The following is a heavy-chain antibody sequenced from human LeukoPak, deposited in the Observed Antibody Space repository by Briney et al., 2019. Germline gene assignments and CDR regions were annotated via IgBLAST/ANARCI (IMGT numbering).Heavy chain of an antibody. J-gene: IGHJ5*02. CDR3: ARVVFSVLRYFDWLLQNWFDP. CDR2: IYYSGST. V-gene: IGHV4-39*07. CDR1: GGSISSSSYY. D-gene: IGHD3-9*01. Sequence: SETLSLTCTVSGGSISSSSYYWGWIRQPPGKGLEWIGSIYYSGSTYYNPSLKSRVTISVDTSKNQFSLKLSSMTAADTAVYYCARVVFSVLRYFDWLLQNWFDPWGQGTLVTVPS.